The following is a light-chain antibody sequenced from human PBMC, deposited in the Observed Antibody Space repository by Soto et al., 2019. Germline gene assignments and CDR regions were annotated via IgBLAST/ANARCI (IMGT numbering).Light chain of an antibody. Sequence: EIRMSQSPVTLSVSTGERATLSCRASQTVTTDLAWYQQKPGQAPRLLIYDASNRATGIPARFSGSGSGTDFTLTISSLEPEDFAVYYCQQRGNWPLTFGGGTKVDIK. CDR1: QTVTTD. V-gene: IGKV3-11*01. CDR2: DAS. CDR3: QQRGNWPLT. J-gene: IGKJ4*01.